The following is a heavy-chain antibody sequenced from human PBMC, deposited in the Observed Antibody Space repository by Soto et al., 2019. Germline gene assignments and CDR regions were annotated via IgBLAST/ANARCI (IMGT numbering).Heavy chain of an antibody. V-gene: IGHV3-30-3*01. CDR3: VRAKGTQWLGAFDI. J-gene: IGHJ3*02. D-gene: IGHD6-19*01. Sequence: QVQLVESGGGVVQPGRSLRLSCAASGFTFSSYAMHWVRQAPGKGLEWVAVISYDGSNKYYADSVKGRFTISRDNSKNTLYLQMNSLRAEDTAVYYCVRAKGTQWLGAFDIWGQGTMVTVSS. CDR1: GFTFSSYA. CDR2: ISYDGSNK.